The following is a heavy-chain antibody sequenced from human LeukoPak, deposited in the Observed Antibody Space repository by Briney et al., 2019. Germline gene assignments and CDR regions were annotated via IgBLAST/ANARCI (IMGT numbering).Heavy chain of an antibody. V-gene: IGHV4-61*05. CDR3: ARIRQGYSYGLDY. D-gene: IGHD5-18*01. Sequence: SETLSLTCTVSGDSISSSRSYWGWIRQPPGKGLEWIGYIYYSGSTNYNPSLKSRVTISVDTSKNQFSLKLSSVTAADTAVYYCARIRQGYSYGLDYWGQGTLVTVSS. CDR2: IYYSGST. CDR1: GDSISSSRSY. J-gene: IGHJ4*02.